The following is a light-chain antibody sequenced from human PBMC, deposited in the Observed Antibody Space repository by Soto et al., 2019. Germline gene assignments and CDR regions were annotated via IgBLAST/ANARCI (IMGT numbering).Light chain of an antibody. J-gene: IGKJ2*01. CDR1: QSISSS. CDR2: AAS. CDR3: QQRYSAPHT. Sequence: DIQMTQSPSSLSASVGDRVTITCRASQSISSSLNWYHQKPGKAPKLLIYAASSLQSGVPSRFSGRGSGTDFTLSISSLQPEDFATYYCQQRYSAPHTFGQGTKLEIK. V-gene: IGKV1-39*01.